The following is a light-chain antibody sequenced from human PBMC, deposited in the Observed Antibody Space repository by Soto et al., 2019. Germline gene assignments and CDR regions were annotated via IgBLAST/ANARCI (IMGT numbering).Light chain of an antibody. CDR3: QTWGTGSVV. CDR1: SGHSSYA. Sequence: QSVLTQSPSASASLGASVKLTCTLSSGHSSYAIAWHQQQPEKGPRYLMKLNSDGSHTKGDGIPDRFSGSSSGAERYLTISSLQSEDDADYYCQTWGTGSVVFGGGTKLTVL. V-gene: IGLV4-69*01. CDR2: LNSDGSH. J-gene: IGLJ2*01.